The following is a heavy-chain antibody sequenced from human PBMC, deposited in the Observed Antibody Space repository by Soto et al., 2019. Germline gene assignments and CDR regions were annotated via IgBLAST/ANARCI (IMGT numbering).Heavy chain of an antibody. CDR2: INTDGSGT. J-gene: IGHJ4*02. Sequence: VQLVESGGGLVQPGGSLRLSCAASGFTFSSDWMHWVRQAPGKGLVWVSRINTDGSGTTYEDSVKGRFTISRDNGKNGGCLQMNSLIAEDTPDYYCTRDRPWPQYYFYYWGRGTVVTVSS. CDR3: TRDRPWPQYYFYY. V-gene: IGHV3-74*01. D-gene: IGHD6-6*01. CDR1: GFTFSSDW.